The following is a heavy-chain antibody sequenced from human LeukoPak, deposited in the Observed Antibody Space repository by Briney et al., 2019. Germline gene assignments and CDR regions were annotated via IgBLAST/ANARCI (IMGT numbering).Heavy chain of an antibody. V-gene: IGHV4-59*01. CDR2: IFYSGTT. D-gene: IGHD4-17*01. Sequence: PSETLSLTCNVSGGAMRSYYWNWIRQSPGEGLQWLRPIFYSGTTNYNPSLESRVIISVDTSRNHFSLHLTSVTTADTAVYYCARGGPTVRALSSLDSWGQGTLVTVSS. J-gene: IGHJ5*01. CDR3: ARGGPTVRALSSLDS. CDR1: GGAMRSYY.